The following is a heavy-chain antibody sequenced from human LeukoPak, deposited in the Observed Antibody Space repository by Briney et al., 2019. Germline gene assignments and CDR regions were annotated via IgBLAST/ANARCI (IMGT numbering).Heavy chain of an antibody. D-gene: IGHD2-15*01. CDR3: ARDRCSGGSCYPKPKQTPDAFDI. CDR1: GGTFSSYA. CDR2: IIPIFGTA. J-gene: IGHJ3*02. V-gene: IGHV1-69*05. Sequence: SVKVSCKASGGTFSSYAISWVRQAPGQGLEWMGRIIPIFGTANYAQKFQGRVTITTDESTSTAYTELSSLRSEDTAVYYCARDRCSGGSCYPKPKQTPDAFDIWGQGTMVTVSS.